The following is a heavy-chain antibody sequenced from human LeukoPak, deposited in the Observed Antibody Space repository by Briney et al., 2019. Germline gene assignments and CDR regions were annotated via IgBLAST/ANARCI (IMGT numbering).Heavy chain of an antibody. Sequence: GGSLRLSCAASGFTFSSYSMNWVRQAPGKGLEWVSSISSSSSYIYYADSVEGRFTISRDNAKNSLYLQMNSLRAEDTAVYYCARVHDHKYYYMDVWGKGTTVTVSS. D-gene: IGHD3-3*01. CDR3: ARVHDHKYYYMDV. J-gene: IGHJ6*03. V-gene: IGHV3-21*01. CDR1: GFTFSSYS. CDR2: ISSSSSYI.